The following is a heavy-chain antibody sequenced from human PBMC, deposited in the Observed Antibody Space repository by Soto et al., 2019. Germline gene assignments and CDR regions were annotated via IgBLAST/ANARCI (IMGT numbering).Heavy chain of an antibody. V-gene: IGHV4-30-4*01. CDR1: GGSISSGDYY. CDR3: ARVPYYGDYEVYFDY. D-gene: IGHD4-17*01. CDR2: SYYSGST. Sequence: QVQLQESGPGLVKPSQTLSLTCTVSGGSISSGDYYWSWIRQPPGKGLEWIGYSYYSGSTYYNPSLKSRVTISVDTSKNQFSLKLSSVTAADTAVYYCARVPYYGDYEVYFDYWGQGTLVTVSS. J-gene: IGHJ4*02.